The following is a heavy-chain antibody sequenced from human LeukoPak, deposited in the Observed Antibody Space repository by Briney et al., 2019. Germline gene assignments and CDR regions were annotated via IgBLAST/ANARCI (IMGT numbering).Heavy chain of an antibody. V-gene: IGHV4-61*02. CDR3: ARETPASKLFDY. Sequence: PSQTLSLTCTVSGGSISSGSYYWSWIRQPAGKGLEWIGRIYTSGSTNYNPSLKSRVTISVDTSKNQFSLKLSSVTAADTAVYYCARETPASKLFDYWGQGTLVTVSS. CDR2: IYTSGST. J-gene: IGHJ4*02. CDR1: GGSISSGSYY. D-gene: IGHD3-10*01.